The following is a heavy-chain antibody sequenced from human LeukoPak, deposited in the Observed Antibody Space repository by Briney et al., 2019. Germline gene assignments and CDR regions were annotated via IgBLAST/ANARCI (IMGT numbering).Heavy chain of an antibody. CDR1: GFTLSSYG. CDR3: ARKSGDSVGWFDP. CDR2: IWYGGSNK. J-gene: IGHJ5*02. V-gene: IGHV3-33*01. D-gene: IGHD4-17*01. Sequence: PGGSLRLSCAASGFTLSSYGMHWVRQAPGKGLEWVAVIWYGGSNKYYADSVKGRFTISRDNSKNTLYLQMNSLRAEDTAVYYCARKSGDSVGWFDPWGQGTLVTVSS.